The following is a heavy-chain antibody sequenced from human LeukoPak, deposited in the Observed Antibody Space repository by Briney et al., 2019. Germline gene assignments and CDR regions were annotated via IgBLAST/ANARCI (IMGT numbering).Heavy chain of an antibody. V-gene: IGHV1-2*06. J-gene: IGHJ4*02. CDR1: GYTFIDYY. CDR2: INPNSGGS. Sequence: GASVRVSCKASGYTFIDYYIHWVRQAPGQGLEWMGRINPNSGGSNYAQNFQGRVTMTRDTSISTAYMELSRLRSDDTAVYYCARDLPSTSNWELDYWGQGTLVTVSS. D-gene: IGHD7-27*01. CDR3: ARDLPSTSNWELDY.